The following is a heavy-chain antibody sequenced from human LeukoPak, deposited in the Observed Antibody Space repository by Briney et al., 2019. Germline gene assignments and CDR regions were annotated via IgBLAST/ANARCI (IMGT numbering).Heavy chain of an antibody. Sequence: SETLSLTCVVYGESFSGYYWTWIRQPPGKGLEWIGEIIDTGSTKYNSSLKSRVTISVDTSKNEFSLNLASVTAADTAIYYCARGLASGYPPIPFDYWGQGTLVTVSS. CDR2: IIDTGST. D-gene: IGHD3-3*01. J-gene: IGHJ4*02. CDR1: GESFSGYY. CDR3: ARGLASGYPPIPFDY. V-gene: IGHV4-34*12.